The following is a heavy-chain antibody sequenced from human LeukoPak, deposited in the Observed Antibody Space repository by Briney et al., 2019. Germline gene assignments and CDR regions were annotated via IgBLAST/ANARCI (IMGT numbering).Heavy chain of an antibody. CDR2: IYYSGST. Sequence: PSETLSLTCTVSGGSISSSSYYWGWIRQPPGKGLEWIGSIYYSGSTYYNPSLKSRVTISVDTSKNQFSLKLSSVTAADTAVYYCARDGDTAMAWGQGTLVTVSS. CDR3: ARDGDTAMA. CDR1: GGSISSSSYY. J-gene: IGHJ5*02. V-gene: IGHV4-39*07. D-gene: IGHD5-18*01.